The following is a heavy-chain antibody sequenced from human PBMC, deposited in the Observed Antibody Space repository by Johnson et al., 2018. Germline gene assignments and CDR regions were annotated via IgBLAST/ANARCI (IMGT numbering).Heavy chain of an antibody. CDR1: GGTFSSYA. J-gene: IGHJ4*02. D-gene: IGHD3-16*01. CDR3: AKWEEGRGGEEDGGVRAAFDY. V-gene: IGHV1-69*01. Sequence: QVQLVESGAEVKKXGSSXKVXCKASGGTFSSYAISWVRQAPGQGLEWMGGIIPIFGTANYAQKFQGRVTITANESTSTAYLELRSLGSEETAGYYWAKWEEGRGGEEDGGVRAAFDYWGQGTLVTVSS. CDR2: IIPIFGTA.